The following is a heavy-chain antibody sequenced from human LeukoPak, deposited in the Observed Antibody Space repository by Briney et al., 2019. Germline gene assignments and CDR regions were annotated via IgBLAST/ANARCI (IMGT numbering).Heavy chain of an antibody. Sequence: PSETLSLTCAVYGGSFGCYYWSWIRQPPGKGLEWIGEINHGGSTNYNPSLKSRVTISVDTSKNQFSLKLSSVTAADTAVYYCARGRGWITIFGVGLPTIGFDPWGQGTLVTVSS. CDR1: GGSFGCYY. CDR3: ARGRGWITIFGVGLPTIGFDP. V-gene: IGHV4-34*01. CDR2: INHGGST. J-gene: IGHJ5*02. D-gene: IGHD3-3*01.